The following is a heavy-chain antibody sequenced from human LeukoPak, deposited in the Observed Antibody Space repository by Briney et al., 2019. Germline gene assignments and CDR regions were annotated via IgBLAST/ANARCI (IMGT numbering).Heavy chain of an antibody. CDR3: ASEAVAGTGFSRFDY. CDR1: GFTFSSFW. V-gene: IGHV3-7*01. J-gene: IGHJ4*02. CDR2: IKQDGSEK. Sequence: PGGSLRLSCAASGFTFSSFWMSWARQAPGKGRAWVANIKQDGSEKYYVDSVKGRFTISRDNSKNTLYLQMNSLRAEDTAVYYCASEAVAGTGFSRFDYWGQGTLVTVSS. D-gene: IGHD6-19*01.